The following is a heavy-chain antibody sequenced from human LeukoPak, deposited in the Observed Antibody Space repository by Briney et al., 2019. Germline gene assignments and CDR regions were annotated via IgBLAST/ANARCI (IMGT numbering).Heavy chain of an antibody. D-gene: IGHD7-27*01. CDR3: AKDSTGNGNY. V-gene: IGHV3-23*01. J-gene: IGHJ4*02. CDR2: ISASGGST. CDR1: GFTFSDYA. Sequence: PGRSLRLSCAASGFTFSDYAMSWVRQAPGKGLEWVSAISASGGSTYYADSVKGRFTISRDNSKNTLYLQMNSLRVEDTAVYYCAKDSTGNGNYWGQGTLVTVSS.